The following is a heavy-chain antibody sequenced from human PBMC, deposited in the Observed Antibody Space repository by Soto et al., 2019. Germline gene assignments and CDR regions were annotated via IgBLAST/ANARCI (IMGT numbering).Heavy chain of an antibody. CDR3: AEKYYFGSGSYVFYFDY. J-gene: IGHJ4*02. V-gene: IGHV3-23*01. CDR2: MSGTAGNT. D-gene: IGHD3-10*01. CDR1: GFTFSNYA. Sequence: EVQLLESGGGSVQPGGSLRLSFAASGFTFSNYAMTWVRQAPGKGLEWVSTMSGTAGNTYYADSVKGRFTISRDNSKNTLYLQMNSLRAEDTAVYYCAEKYYFGSGSYVFYFDYWGQGTLVTVSS.